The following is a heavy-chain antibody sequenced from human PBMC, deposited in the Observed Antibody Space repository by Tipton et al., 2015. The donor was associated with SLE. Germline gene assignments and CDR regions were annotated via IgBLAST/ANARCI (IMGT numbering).Heavy chain of an antibody. CDR2: IYYSGGST. D-gene: IGHD2-21*01. CDR3: ARDGVIAMGYYRDV. V-gene: IGHV4-59*01. J-gene: IGHJ6*03. Sequence: TLSLTCTVSGVSISTFYWSWIRQPPGKGLEWIGYIYYSGGSTNYNPSLKSRVTMSVDTSKNQFSLKLSSVTAADTAVYYCARDGVIAMGYYRDVWGKGTTFTVSS. CDR1: GVSISTFY.